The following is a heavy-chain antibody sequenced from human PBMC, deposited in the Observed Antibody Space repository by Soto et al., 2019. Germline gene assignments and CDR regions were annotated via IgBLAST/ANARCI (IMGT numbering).Heavy chain of an antibody. CDR3: ARERYCSGGSCVYFDY. CDR2: ISYDGSNK. Sequence: XGSLSRSCAASGFTFSSYAMHWVRQAPGKGLEWVAVISYDGSNKYYADSVKGRFTISRDNSKNTLYLQMNSLRAEDTAVYYCARERYCSGGSCVYFDYWSQGTLVTVSS. J-gene: IGHJ4*02. CDR1: GFTFSSYA. V-gene: IGHV3-30-3*01. D-gene: IGHD2-15*01.